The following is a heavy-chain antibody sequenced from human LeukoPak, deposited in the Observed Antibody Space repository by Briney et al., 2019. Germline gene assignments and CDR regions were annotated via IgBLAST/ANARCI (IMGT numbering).Heavy chain of an antibody. CDR1: GFTFDDYG. Sequence: GGSLRLSCAASGFTFDDYGMSWVRQAPGKGLEWVSGINWNGGSTGYADSVKGRFTISRDNAKNPLYLQMNSLRAEDTALYYCARDNIAAPFDYWGQGTLVTVSS. D-gene: IGHD6-13*01. J-gene: IGHJ4*02. CDR3: ARDNIAAPFDY. CDR2: INWNGGST. V-gene: IGHV3-20*04.